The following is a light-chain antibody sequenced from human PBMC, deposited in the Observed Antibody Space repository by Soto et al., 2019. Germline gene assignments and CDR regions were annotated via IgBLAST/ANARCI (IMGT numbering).Light chain of an antibody. CDR2: DAS. V-gene: IGKV1-33*01. J-gene: IGKJ1*01. CDR1: HDISHY. Sequence: DIQMTQSPSSLSASVGDRVTITCQASHDISHYLNWYQQKPGKAPKLLIYDASSLVTGVPSRFSGSGSGTDFAFTISSLQPEDIATYYCQQYDSLPWRFGQGTKVEIK. CDR3: QQYDSLPWR.